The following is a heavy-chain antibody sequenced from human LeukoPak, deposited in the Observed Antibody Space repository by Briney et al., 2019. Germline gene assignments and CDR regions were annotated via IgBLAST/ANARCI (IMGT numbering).Heavy chain of an antibody. V-gene: IGHV1-69*06. CDR3: ARGGARYCSSTSCYDYYFDY. CDR2: IIPIFGTA. D-gene: IGHD2-2*01. CDR1: GYTFTSYG. Sequence: ASVKVSCKASGYTFTSYGISWVRQAPGQGLEWMGGIIPIFGTANYAQKFQGRVTITAGKSTSTAYMELSSLRSEDTAVYYCARGGARYCSSTSCYDYYFDYWGQGTLVTVSS. J-gene: IGHJ4*02.